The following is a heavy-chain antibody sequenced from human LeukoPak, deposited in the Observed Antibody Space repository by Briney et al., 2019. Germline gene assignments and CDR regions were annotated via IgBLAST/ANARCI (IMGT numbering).Heavy chain of an antibody. J-gene: IGHJ4*02. CDR1: GFTFTNYA. D-gene: IGHD4-17*01. CDR3: AKREKGTTGRFFDY. CDR2: ISEGVGNT. V-gene: IGHV3-23*01. Sequence: GGSLRLSCAASGFTFTNYAMTWVRQAPGKGLEWVSGISEGVGNTYYADSVKGRFTISRNHSKNTLYLQMNSLRAEDTALYYCAKREKGTTGRFFDYWGQGTLVTVSS.